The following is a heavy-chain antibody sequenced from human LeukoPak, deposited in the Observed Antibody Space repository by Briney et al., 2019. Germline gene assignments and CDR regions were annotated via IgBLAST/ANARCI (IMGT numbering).Heavy chain of an antibody. J-gene: IGHJ4*02. CDR1: GYSFTGSY. CDR2: INPSGSST. Sequence: ASVQVSFKASGYSFTGSYIHWVRQAPGQGPEWMGVINPSGSSTIYAQKFKGRVTMTKDTSTGTVYMDLSSLRSEDTAVYYCASTKASDWHLTASPLDFWGQGTLVSVSS. CDR3: ASTKASDWHLTASPLDF. D-gene: IGHD1-7*01. V-gene: IGHV1-46*01.